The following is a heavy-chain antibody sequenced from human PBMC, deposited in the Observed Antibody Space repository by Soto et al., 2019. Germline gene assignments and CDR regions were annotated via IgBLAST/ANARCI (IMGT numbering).Heavy chain of an antibody. D-gene: IGHD2-21*01. J-gene: IGHJ6*02. CDR1: GGTFSKYS. Sequence: QVRLVQSGAAVKKPGSSVKVSCKVSGGTFSKYSLSWVRQTPGQGLERMGAITPFVDTSNYAQRFLGRVTITADTPSTTPFLEVGGLKSEDTASYFGASTSILKGISVYSRQYYGMDVWGQGTTVTVSS. CDR2: ITPFVDTS. CDR3: ASTSILKGISVYSRQYYGMDV. V-gene: IGHV1-69*06.